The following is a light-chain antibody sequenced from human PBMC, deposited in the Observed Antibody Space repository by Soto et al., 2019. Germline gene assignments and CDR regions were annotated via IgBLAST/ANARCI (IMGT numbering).Light chain of an antibody. CDR1: QSVSNY. CDR3: QQRSNWPLT. V-gene: IGKV3-11*01. CDR2: DAS. Sequence: EIVLTQSPATLSLCPGERVTLSCRASQSVSNYLGSYQQKPGQAPRLLIYDASNRATGISARFSGSGSGTDFTLTISSLEPEDSAVYYCQQRSNWPLTFGGGTKVEIK. J-gene: IGKJ4*01.